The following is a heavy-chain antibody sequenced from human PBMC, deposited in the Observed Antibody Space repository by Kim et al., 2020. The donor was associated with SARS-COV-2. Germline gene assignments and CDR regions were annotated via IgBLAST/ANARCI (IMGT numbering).Heavy chain of an antibody. J-gene: IGHJ3*02. CDR3: ARLDSSGAFDI. Sequence: SETLSLTCAVSGGSISSFYCSWIRQPPGKGLEWIGYMYYSGITNYNPSPKSRVSMSVDTAKSQFSLKLSSVTAADTAVYYCARLDSSGAFDIWGQGTRVTVSS. V-gene: IGHV4-59*08. CDR2: MYYSGIT. CDR1: GGSISSFY. D-gene: IGHD3-9*01.